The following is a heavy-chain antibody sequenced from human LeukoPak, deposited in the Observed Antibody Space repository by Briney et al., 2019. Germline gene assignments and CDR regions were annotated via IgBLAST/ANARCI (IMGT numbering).Heavy chain of an antibody. CDR2: ISGSGGST. Sequence: PGGSLRLSCAASGFTFSSYAMSWVRQAPGKGVEWVSAISGSGGSTYYADSVKGRFTISRNNSKNTLYLQMNSLRAEDTAVFYCAKDTYSAKISLWGDWGQGTLVTVSS. CDR1: GFTFSSYA. CDR3: AKDTYSAKISLWGD. D-gene: IGHD3-16*01. J-gene: IGHJ4*02. V-gene: IGHV3-23*01.